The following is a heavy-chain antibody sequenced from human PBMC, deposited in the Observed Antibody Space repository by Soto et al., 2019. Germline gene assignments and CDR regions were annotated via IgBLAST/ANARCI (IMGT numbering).Heavy chain of an antibody. CDR3: TRAAWFSSVSFY. CDR1: GFTFSRFE. J-gene: IGHJ4*02. V-gene: IGHV3-48*03. D-gene: IGHD3-10*01. Sequence: EVQLVESGGGLVQPGGSLRLSCAASGFTFSRFELNWVRQAPGKGLEWISYISSSGSTAYYASSVEGRFTISRDNANNSVYLQMDSLRAEDTALYCCTRAAWFSSVSFYWGQGALVTVSS. CDR2: ISSSGSTA.